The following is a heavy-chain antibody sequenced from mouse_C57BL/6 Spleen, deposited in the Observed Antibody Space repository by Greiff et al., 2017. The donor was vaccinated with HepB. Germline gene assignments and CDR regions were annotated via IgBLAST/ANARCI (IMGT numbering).Heavy chain of an antibody. V-gene: IGHV1-7*01. CDR1: GYTFTSYW. Sequence: QVHVKQSGAELAKPGASVKLSCKASGYTFTSYWMHWVNQRPGQGLEWIGYINPSSGYTKYNQKFKDKATLTADKSSSTAYMQLSSLTYEDSAVYYCARGGFYYGSSPAWFAYWGQGTLVTVSA. CDR2: INPSSGYT. CDR3: ARGGFYYGSSPAWFAY. D-gene: IGHD1-1*01. J-gene: IGHJ3*01.